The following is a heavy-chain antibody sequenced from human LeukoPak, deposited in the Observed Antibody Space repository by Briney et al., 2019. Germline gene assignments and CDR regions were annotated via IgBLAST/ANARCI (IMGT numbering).Heavy chain of an antibody. V-gene: IGHV5-51*01. J-gene: IGHJ3*02. CDR3: AICQLVPDAFDI. D-gene: IGHD6-13*01. CDR1: GYSFTTYW. Sequence: GESLKISCKGSGYSFTTYWIGWVRQMPGKGLEWMGIIYPDDSDATYSPSFQGQVTISADRSISTAYLQWSSLKASDTAMYYCAICQLVPDAFDIWGQGTMVTVSS. CDR2: IYPDDSDA.